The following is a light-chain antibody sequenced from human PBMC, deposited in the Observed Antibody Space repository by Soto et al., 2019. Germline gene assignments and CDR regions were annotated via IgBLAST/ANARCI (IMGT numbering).Light chain of an antibody. CDR1: QDINIY. J-gene: IGKJ4*01. CDR2: DAS. CDR3: LQYGNLPLT. V-gene: IGKV1-33*01. Sequence: DIQMTQSPSSLSALVGDRVTITCQESQDINIYLNWYRQKTGKAPKLLIYDASNLATGVPSRFSGSRSGTDFTFSISSLQAEDIATYYCLQYGNLPLTFGGGTKVEI.